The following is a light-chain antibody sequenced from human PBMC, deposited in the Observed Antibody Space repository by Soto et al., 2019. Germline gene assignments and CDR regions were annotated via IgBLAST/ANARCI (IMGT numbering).Light chain of an antibody. J-gene: IGKJ4*01. CDR1: QSVSSY. CDR3: QQRSNWPLA. Sequence: EIVLTQSPATLSLSPGERATLSCRASQSVSSYLAWYQQKPGQAPRLLIYTASNRATGIPARFSGSGSGTDSTLTISSLEPEDFAVYYCQQRSNWPLAFGGGTKVEIK. V-gene: IGKV3-11*01. CDR2: TAS.